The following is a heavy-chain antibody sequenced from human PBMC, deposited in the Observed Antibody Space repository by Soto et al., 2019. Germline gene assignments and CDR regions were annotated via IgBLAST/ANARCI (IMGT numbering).Heavy chain of an antibody. Sequence: EVQLLESGGGLVQPGGSLRLSCAASGFTFSSFDMNWVRQAPGKGLEWVSVISASGHSIYYADSVKGRFTISRDNSKSTPYLKMNSLRVEDTAVYYCTKPNGPTFDTWGQGTLVTVSS. CDR2: ISASGHSI. CDR1: GFTFSSFD. V-gene: IGHV3-23*01. CDR3: TKPNGPTFDT. J-gene: IGHJ5*02.